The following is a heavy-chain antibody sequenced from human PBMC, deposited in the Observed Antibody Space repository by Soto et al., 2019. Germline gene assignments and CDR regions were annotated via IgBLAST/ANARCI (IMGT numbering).Heavy chain of an antibody. Sequence: SETLSLTCTVSGGSFSSSTYYWGWIRQPPGKGLEWIGSMYSGGNTYYNPSLKSRVTVSVDTSKNHFSLKLTSVTAADTAMYYCARQPYDSTGYYYEAWGQGTLVTVSS. CDR3: ARQPYDSTGYYYEA. CDR2: MYSGGNT. CDR1: GGSFSSSTYY. D-gene: IGHD3-22*01. J-gene: IGHJ5*02. V-gene: IGHV4-39*01.